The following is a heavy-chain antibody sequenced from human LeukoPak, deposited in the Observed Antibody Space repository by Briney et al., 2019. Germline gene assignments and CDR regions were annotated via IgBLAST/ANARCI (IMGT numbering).Heavy chain of an antibody. J-gene: IGHJ3*02. CDR2: ISGSGGRT. V-gene: IGHV3-23*01. Sequence: GGSLRLSCAASGFTFSSYAMSWVRQAPVKGLEWVSAISGSGGRTYYADPVKGRFTISRDNSKNTLYLQMNSLRAEDTAVYYCAKDQQYQLLDAFDIWGQGTMVTVSS. D-gene: IGHD2-2*01. CDR1: GFTFSSYA. CDR3: AKDQQYQLLDAFDI.